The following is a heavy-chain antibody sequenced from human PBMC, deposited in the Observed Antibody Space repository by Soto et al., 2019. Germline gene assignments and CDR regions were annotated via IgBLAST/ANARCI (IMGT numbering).Heavy chain of an antibody. CDR1: GGSFSGYY. V-gene: IGHV4-34*01. J-gene: IGHJ5*02. CDR3: ARNNYYGSGSPGNWFDP. D-gene: IGHD3-10*01. CDR2: INHSGST. Sequence: SETLSLTSAVYGGSFSGYYWSWIRQPPGKGLEWIGEINHSGSTNYNPSLKSRVTISVDTSKNQFSLKLSSVTAADTAVYYCARNNYYGSGSPGNWFDPWGQGTLVTVSS.